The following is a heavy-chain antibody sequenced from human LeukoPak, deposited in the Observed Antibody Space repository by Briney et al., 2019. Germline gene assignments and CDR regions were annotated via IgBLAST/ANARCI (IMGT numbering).Heavy chain of an antibody. Sequence: PSETLSLTCTVSGGSFSSGGNYWSWIRQHPGKGLEWIGYIFHSASPSYNPSLESRVTISVDTSKNQFSLKLSSVTAADTAVYYCASRRLRFLEWLPIDAFDIWGQGTMVTVSS. CDR2: IFHSASP. V-gene: IGHV4-31*03. CDR3: ASRRLRFLEWLPIDAFDI. D-gene: IGHD3-3*01. CDR1: GGSFSSGGNY. J-gene: IGHJ3*02.